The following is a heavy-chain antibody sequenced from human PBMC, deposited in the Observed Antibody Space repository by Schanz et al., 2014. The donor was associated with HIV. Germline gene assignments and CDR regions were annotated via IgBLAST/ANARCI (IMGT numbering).Heavy chain of an antibody. J-gene: IGHJ4*02. Sequence: VQLVESGGGVVQPGRSLRLSCAASGFTFSSYTMTWVRQAPGKGLEWVSGIGGRRGGTYYADSVKGRFTISRDNARTSLYLQMNSLRAEDTAVYYCARVFGRTYGLPDYWGQGTLVTVSS. CDR1: GFTFSSYT. D-gene: IGHD3-10*01. CDR2: IGGRRGGT. V-gene: IGHV3-21*04. CDR3: ARVFGRTYGLPDY.